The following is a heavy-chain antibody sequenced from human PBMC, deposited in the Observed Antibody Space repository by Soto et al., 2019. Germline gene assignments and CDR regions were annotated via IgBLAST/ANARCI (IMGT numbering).Heavy chain of an antibody. V-gene: IGHV4-31*03. CDR2: IYYSGST. CDR3: SRDRRGGDHNYFDY. Sequence: QVQLQESGPGLVKPSQTLSLTCTVSGGSISSGGYYWSWIRQHPGKGLEWIGYIYYSGSTYYNPSLKSRVTISVDTSKNQFSLKLSSVTAADTAVYYCSRDRRGGDHNYFDYCGQGTLVTVSS. J-gene: IGHJ4*02. D-gene: IGHD2-21*02. CDR1: GGSISSGGYY.